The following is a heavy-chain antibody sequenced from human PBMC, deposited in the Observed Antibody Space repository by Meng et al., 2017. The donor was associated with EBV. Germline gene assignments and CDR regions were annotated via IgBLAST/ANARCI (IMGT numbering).Heavy chain of an antibody. Sequence: QVKLQESGAGVKKPGSSVKVSCRTSGGTFRSDAVSWVRQAPGQGLEWMGGLIPMSGAPHYAQKFQDRVTIIADESTSTHSMELNNLRFEDTAMYYCASESGRGFTPDYWGQGTLVTASS. CDR1: GGTFRSDA. CDR2: LIPMSGAP. CDR3: ASESGRGFTPDY. V-gene: IGHV1-69*01. J-gene: IGHJ4*02. D-gene: IGHD3-10*01.